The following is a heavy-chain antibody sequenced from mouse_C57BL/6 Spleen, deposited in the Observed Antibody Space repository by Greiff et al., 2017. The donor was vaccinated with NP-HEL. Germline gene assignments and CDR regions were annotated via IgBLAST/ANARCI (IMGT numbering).Heavy chain of an antibody. CDR2: ISDGGSYT. J-gene: IGHJ2*01. D-gene: IGHD4-1*01. Sequence: EVQRVESGGGLVKPGGSLKLSCAASGFTFSSYAMSWVRQTPEKRLEWVATISDGGSYTYYPDNVKGRFTISRDNAKNNLYLQMSHLKSEDTAMYYCASLTGYFDYWGQGTTLTVSS. V-gene: IGHV5-4*01. CDR1: GFTFSSYA. CDR3: ASLTGYFDY.